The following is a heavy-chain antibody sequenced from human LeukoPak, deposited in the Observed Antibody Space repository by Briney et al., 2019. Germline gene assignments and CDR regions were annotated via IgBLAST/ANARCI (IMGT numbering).Heavy chain of an antibody. CDR3: AKGRGFRVWDPWDN. J-gene: IGHJ4*02. CDR1: GFTFSSHW. V-gene: IGHV3-23*01. Sequence: PGGSLRLSCAVSGFTFSSHWMSWVRQAPGKGLEWVSGITNSGENTYYVDSVKGRFTISRDNSKNTLFLEMNSLRVEDTAVYYCAKGRGFRVWDPWDNWGQGTLITVSS. D-gene: IGHD3-16*01. CDR2: ITNSGENT.